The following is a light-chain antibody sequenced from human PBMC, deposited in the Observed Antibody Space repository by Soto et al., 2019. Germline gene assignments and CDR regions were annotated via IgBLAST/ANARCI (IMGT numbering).Light chain of an antibody. CDR2: WAS. Sequence: DIVMTQSPDSLAVSLGERATINCKSSQTVLYSSNNKNYLAWYQQKPGQPPKLLISWASTRESGVPDRFSGSESETDFTLTISSLQAEDVAVYYCQQYYDTRRAFGQGTKVEIK. J-gene: IGKJ1*01. V-gene: IGKV4-1*01. CDR3: QQYYDTRRA. CDR1: QTVLYSSNNKNY.